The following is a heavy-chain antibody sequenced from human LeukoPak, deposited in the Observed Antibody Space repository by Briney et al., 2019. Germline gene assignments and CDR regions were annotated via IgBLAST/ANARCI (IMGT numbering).Heavy chain of an antibody. J-gene: IGHJ4*02. Sequence: GGSLRLSCAASGFTFSSCSMNWVRQAPGKGLEWVSSISSSSSYIYYADSVKGRFTISRDNAKNSLSLQMNILRPDDTAVYYCAREREDSEALDYWGQGTLVTVSS. V-gene: IGHV3-21*01. CDR2: ISSSSSYI. CDR1: GFTFSSCS. CDR3: AREREDSEALDY. D-gene: IGHD1-26*01.